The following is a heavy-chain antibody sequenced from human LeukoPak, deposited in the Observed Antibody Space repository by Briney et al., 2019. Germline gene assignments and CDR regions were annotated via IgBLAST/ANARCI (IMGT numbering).Heavy chain of an antibody. V-gene: IGHV3-74*01. CDR1: GLPFSSYC. CDR2: IIPDGSST. Sequence: PGGSLRLSCAASGLPFSSYCMHWVRQAPGEGLVWVSVIIPDGSSTTYADSVKGRFTISRDNAKNTLYLQMNSLRAEDTAIYYCVRLGGNYEYWGQGTLVTVSS. D-gene: IGHD1-26*01. CDR3: VRLGGNYEY. J-gene: IGHJ4*02.